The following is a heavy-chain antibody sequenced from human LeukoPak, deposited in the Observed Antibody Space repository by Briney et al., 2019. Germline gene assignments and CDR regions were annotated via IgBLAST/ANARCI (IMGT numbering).Heavy chain of an antibody. CDR1: GCSISSYY. J-gene: IGHJ5*02. D-gene: IGHD3-22*01. V-gene: IGHV4-4*07. CDR2: IYTSGST. CDR3: ARSDSSGYYNWFDP. Sequence: SETLSLTCTVSGCSISSYYWSWIRQPAGKGLEWIGRIYTSGSTNYNPSLKSRVTMSVDTSKNQFSLKLSSVTAADTAVYYCARSDSSGYYNWFDPWGQGTLVTVSS.